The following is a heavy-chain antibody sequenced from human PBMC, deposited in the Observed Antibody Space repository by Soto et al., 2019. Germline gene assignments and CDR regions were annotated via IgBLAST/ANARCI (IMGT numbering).Heavy chain of an antibody. J-gene: IGHJ4*01. CDR2: MAYDGSNK. D-gene: IGHD1-26*01. Sequence: QVQLVESGGGVVQPGRSLTVSCAASGFTFGNFAMHWVRQAPGKGLEWLAVMAYDGSNKDYADSVKGRFTISRDNSKSMLFLHMSNLRADDTAVYYCAKSAEGSTRSYFDYWGHGTLVTVSS. V-gene: IGHV3-30-3*02. CDR3: AKSAEGSTRSYFDY. CDR1: GFTFGNFA.